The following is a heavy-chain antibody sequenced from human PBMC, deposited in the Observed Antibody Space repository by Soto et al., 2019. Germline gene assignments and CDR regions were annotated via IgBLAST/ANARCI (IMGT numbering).Heavy chain of an antibody. V-gene: IGHV1-18*01. J-gene: IGHJ1*01. CDR2: ISAYNGNT. D-gene: IGHD3-22*01. CDR3: ARDSASVGGDSSSYYPREH. CDR1: GYPFTIYG. Sequence: QVQLVQSGPEVKKPGASVKVSCKASGYPFTIYGITWVRQAPGQGLELVGWISAYNGNTNYAQKTHGRDTRTTDTSKTTSYMDMRSMRADGTADYYCARDSASVGGDSSSYYPREHWGQGTLVTVSS.